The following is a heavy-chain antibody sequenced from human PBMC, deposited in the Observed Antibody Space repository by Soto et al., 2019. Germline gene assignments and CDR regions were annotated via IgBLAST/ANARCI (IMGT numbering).Heavy chain of an antibody. CDR1: GFTFSSHW. Sequence: VGSLRLSCAASGFTFSSHWMHWVRQAPGKGLVWVSHIGPDGSSTRDADSAQGRFTISRDNAKNTLYLQMNSLRDEDTAVYYCARDNNWSYDYWGQGILVTVSS. CDR3: ARDNNWSYDY. D-gene: IGHD1-1*01. V-gene: IGHV3-74*01. CDR2: IGPDGSST. J-gene: IGHJ4*02.